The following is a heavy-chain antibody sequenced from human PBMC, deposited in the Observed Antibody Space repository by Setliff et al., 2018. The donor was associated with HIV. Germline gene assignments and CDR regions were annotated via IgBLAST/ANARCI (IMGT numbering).Heavy chain of an antibody. CDR3: AGVSSLHPFDP. Sequence: SETLSLTCTVSGGSTSSHYWSWIRQPPGMGLEWVGLIYYTGIPTYNPTLSSRVTIAVYTSKNQLSLKLTSVPAADTAFYYCAGVSSLHPFDPWGQGVLVTVSS. CDR1: GGSTSSHY. J-gene: IGHJ5*02. V-gene: IGHV4-59*11. CDR2: IYYTGIP.